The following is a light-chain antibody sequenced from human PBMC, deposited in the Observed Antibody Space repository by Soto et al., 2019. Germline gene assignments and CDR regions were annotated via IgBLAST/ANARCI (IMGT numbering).Light chain of an antibody. CDR1: SSDVGGYNY. CDR2: DVS. Sequence: QSALIQPASVSGSPGQSITISCTGTSSDVGGYNYVSWYQQHPGKAPKLMIYDVSNRPSGVSNRFSGSKSGNTASLTISGLQAEDEADYYCSSYTTADTHVVFGGGTKLTVL. J-gene: IGLJ2*01. CDR3: SSYTTADTHVV. V-gene: IGLV2-14*03.